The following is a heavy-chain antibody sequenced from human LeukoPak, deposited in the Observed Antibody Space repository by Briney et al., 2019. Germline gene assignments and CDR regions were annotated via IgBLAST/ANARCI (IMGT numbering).Heavy chain of an antibody. D-gene: IGHD3-22*01. V-gene: IGHV3-23*01. CDR2: IPYLCTV. CDR3: AKRRYESSGYFDY. J-gene: IGHJ4*02. Sequence: GGSLRLFCVSSGLTFSSCSMRWVRRARGKGLESGSAIPYLCTVDNADSVKGRFTVSRDNSKSTLYLQMDSLRPEDTATYYCAKRRYESSGYFDYWGQGTLVTISS. CDR1: GLTFSSCS.